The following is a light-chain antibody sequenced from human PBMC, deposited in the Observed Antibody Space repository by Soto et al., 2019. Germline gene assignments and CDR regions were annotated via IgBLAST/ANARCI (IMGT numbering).Light chain of an antibody. J-gene: IGKJ1*01. CDR3: QNYYGIPTWA. Sequence: IVMTECPESLDVSLGERAPIPCPSRQAPLYSSNNKNYLAWFQKRPGQPPKLLIYWASTRGSGVPDRFSGSGSGTDFTLTISSLQAQDVAVYYSQNYYGIPTWAFGKGTKVDIK. CDR2: WAS. V-gene: IGKV4-1*01. CDR1: QAPLYSSNNKNY.